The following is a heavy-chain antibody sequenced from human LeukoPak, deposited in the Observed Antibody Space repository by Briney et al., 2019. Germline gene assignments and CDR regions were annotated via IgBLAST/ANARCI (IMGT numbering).Heavy chain of an antibody. D-gene: IGHD2-15*01. V-gene: IGHV4-34*01. Sequence: PSETLSLTCAVHGGSFSGYYWSWIRQPPGKGLEWIGEINHSRSTNYNPSLKSRVTISVDTSKNQFSLKLSSVTAADTAVYYCARDSLYYYYYYMDVWGKGTTVTVSS. J-gene: IGHJ6*03. CDR1: GGSFSGYY. CDR3: ARDSLYYYYYYMDV. CDR2: INHSRST.